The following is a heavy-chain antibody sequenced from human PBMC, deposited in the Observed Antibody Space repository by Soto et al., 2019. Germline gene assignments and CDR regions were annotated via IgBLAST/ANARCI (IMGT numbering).Heavy chain of an antibody. V-gene: IGHV1-18*01. CDR1: GYTFTSYG. J-gene: IGHJ4*02. CDR2: ISAYNGNT. Sequence: ASVKVSCAASGYTFTSYGISWVRQAPGQGLEWMGWISAYNGNTNYAQKLQGRVTINPDTSKNQFSLQLNSVTPEDTALYYCASSDRSGFGFDYWGQGTLVTVSS. D-gene: IGHD3-22*01. CDR3: ASSDRSGFGFDY.